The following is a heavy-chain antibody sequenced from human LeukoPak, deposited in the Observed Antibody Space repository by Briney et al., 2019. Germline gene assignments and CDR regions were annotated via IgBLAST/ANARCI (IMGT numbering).Heavy chain of an antibody. V-gene: IGHV4-34*01. D-gene: IGHD3-22*01. CDR3: AKDQYGDEYYYDSSGYSH. Sequence: PSETLSLTCAVYGGSFSGYYWSWIRQPPGKGLEWIGEINHSGSTNYNPSLKSRVTISVDTSKNQFFLKLSSVTAADTAVYYCAKDQYGDEYYYDSSGYSHWGQGTLVTVSS. CDR2: INHSGST. CDR1: GGSFSGYY. J-gene: IGHJ4*02.